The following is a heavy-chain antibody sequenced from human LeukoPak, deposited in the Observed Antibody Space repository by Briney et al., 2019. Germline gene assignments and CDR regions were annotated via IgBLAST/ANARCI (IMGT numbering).Heavy chain of an antibody. CDR2: ISISGTTI. CDR1: EFTFTDYY. J-gene: IGHJ4*02. CDR3: ARRGYSYGGVFDY. D-gene: IGHD5-18*01. Sequence: TGGSLRLSCAASEFTFTDYYMSWIRQAPGKGLEWLSYISISGTTINYADSVKGRFTISRDNAKNALYLQMNSLRAEDTVVYYCARRGYSYGGVFDYWGQGTLVAVSS. V-gene: IGHV3-11*04.